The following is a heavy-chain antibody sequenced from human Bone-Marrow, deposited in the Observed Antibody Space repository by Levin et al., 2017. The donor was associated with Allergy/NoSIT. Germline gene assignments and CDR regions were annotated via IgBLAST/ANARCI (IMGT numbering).Heavy chain of an antibody. J-gene: IGHJ4*02. CDR3: AREKRNGDFES. D-gene: IGHD2-8*01. CDR2: IVPIFDKS. CDR1: GGSFNTNA. V-gene: IGHV1-69*13. Sequence: ASVKVSCKVSGGSFNTNAISWVRQAPGQGLEWMGGIVPIFDKSNYAQKFQDRITITADESTNTASMELSSLRSDDSALYYCAREKRNGDFESWGQGTLVTVSS.